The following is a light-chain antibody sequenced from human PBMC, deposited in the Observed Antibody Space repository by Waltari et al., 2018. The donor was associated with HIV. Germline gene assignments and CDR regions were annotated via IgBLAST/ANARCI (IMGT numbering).Light chain of an antibody. Sequence: VSGFLGQSINISCTAISTDSRFYQYVSWYQQYPGKIPRLIIFDINNRPSGVSDHFSGSRSGNSASLTFSGLQSGDEAHYYCASNRLDYTLIFGGGTKLTVL. CDR1: STDSRFYQY. J-gene: IGLJ2*01. CDR3: ASNRLDYTLI. V-gene: IGLV2-14*03. CDR2: DIN.